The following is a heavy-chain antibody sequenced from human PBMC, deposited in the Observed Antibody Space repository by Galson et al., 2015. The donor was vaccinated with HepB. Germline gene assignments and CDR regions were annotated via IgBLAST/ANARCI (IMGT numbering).Heavy chain of an antibody. Sequence: CAISGDSVSINSAAWNWIRQSPSRGLEWLGRTYYRSTWRHDYAVSVESRITINLDTSVNHFSLQLNSVTPEDTAMYYCARGRNGGLDGWGQGTLVTVSS. J-gene: IGHJ5*02. CDR3: ARGRNGGLDG. CDR2: TYYRSTWRH. V-gene: IGHV6-1*01. CDR1: GDSVSINSAA. D-gene: IGHD3-16*01.